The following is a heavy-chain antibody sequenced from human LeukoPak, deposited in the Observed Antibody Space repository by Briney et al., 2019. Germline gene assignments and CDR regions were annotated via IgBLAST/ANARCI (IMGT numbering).Heavy chain of an antibody. CDR2: IKQDGSEK. Sequence: GSLRLSCAGSGFTFSSYWMNWVRQAPEKGLEWVANIKQDGSEKDYVDSVKGRFTISRDNSKNTLYLQMNSLRGEDTAVYYCAKVGDNWDFDYWGQGTLVTVSS. J-gene: IGHJ4*02. CDR1: GFTFSSYW. CDR3: AKVGDNWDFDY. V-gene: IGHV3-7*01. D-gene: IGHD1-1*01.